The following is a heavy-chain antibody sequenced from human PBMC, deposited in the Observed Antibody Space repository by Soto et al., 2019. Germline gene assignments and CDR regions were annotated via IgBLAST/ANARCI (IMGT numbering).Heavy chain of an antibody. Sequence: EVQLVESGGGLVKPGGSLRLSCAASGFTFSSYSMNWVRQAPGKGLEWVSSISSSSSYIYYADSVKGRFTISRDNAKNXLYLQMNSLRAEDTAVYYCARDKSPPEVAHDAFDIWGQGTMVTVSS. V-gene: IGHV3-21*01. D-gene: IGHD5-12*01. CDR3: ARDKSPPEVAHDAFDI. J-gene: IGHJ3*02. CDR2: ISSSSSYI. CDR1: GFTFSSYS.